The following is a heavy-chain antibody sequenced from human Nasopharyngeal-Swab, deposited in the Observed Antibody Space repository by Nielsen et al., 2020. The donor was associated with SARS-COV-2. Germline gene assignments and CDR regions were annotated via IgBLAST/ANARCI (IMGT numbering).Heavy chain of an antibody. J-gene: IGHJ4*02. CDR2: IRSKANNYAT. D-gene: IGHD6-13*01. V-gene: IGHV3-73*01. CDR1: GFTFSDSA. CDR3: TNEQPTNY. Sequence: GESLKISCAAPGFTFSDSAVHWVRQASEKGLEWVGRIRSKANNYATAYAASVKGRFTISRDDSKNTAYLQLNSLKTEDTAVYYCTNEQPTNYWGQGTLVTVSS.